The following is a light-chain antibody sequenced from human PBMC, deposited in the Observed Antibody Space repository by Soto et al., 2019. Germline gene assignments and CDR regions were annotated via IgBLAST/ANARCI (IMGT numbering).Light chain of an antibody. V-gene: IGLV2-14*01. CDR2: EVS. CDR3: SSYTSSSTRV. CDR1: SSDVGGYNY. J-gene: IGLJ1*01. Sequence: QSVLTQPASVSGSPGQSITISCTGTSSDVGGYNYVSWYQQHPGKAPKLMIYEVSNRPSGVSNRFSGSKSGNTASLTFSGPQAEDEADYYCSSYTSSSTRVFGTGTKVTVL.